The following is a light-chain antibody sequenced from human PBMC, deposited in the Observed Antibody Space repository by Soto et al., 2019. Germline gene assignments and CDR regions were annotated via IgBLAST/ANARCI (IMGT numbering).Light chain of an antibody. CDR3: QQYNNWPPWT. V-gene: IGKV3-15*01. CDR2: GAS. Sequence: IVLTQSPGTLSLSPGERDTLSCRASQRVSAGTLAWYQQKPGQAPRLLIYGASTRATGIPARFSGSGSGTEFTLTISSLQSEDFAVYYCQQYNNWPPWTFGQGTKVDIK. CDR1: QRVSAGT. J-gene: IGKJ1*01.